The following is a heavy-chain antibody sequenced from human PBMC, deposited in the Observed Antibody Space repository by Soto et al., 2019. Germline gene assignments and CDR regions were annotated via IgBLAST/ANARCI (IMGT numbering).Heavy chain of an antibody. CDR2: ISAYNGNT. D-gene: IGHD6-19*01. CDR3: AGDLAVALIDY. Sequence: QVQLVQSGAEVKKPGASVKVSCKASGYTFTSYGISWVRQAPGQGLEWMGWISAYNGNTKYAEKLQGRVTMTTDTTTSTADMELRSLRSEDTAVYYCAGDLAVALIDYWGQGTLVTVSS. CDR1: GYTFTSYG. V-gene: IGHV1-18*01. J-gene: IGHJ4*02.